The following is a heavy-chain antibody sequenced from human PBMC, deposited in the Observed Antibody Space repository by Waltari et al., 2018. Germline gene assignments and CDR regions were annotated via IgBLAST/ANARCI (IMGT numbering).Heavy chain of an antibody. D-gene: IGHD3-22*01. V-gene: IGHV1-18*01. CDR2: ISAYNGNT. J-gene: IGHJ3*02. CDR1: GYTFTSYG. CDR3: ARDFRPGTYYYDSSFADDAFDI. Sequence: QVQLVQSGAEVKKPGASVKVSCKASGYTFTSYGISWVRQAPGQGLEWMGWISAYNGNTNYAQKLQGRVTMTTDTSTSTAYMELRSLRSDDTAVYYCARDFRPGTYYYDSSFADDAFDIWGQGTMVTVSS.